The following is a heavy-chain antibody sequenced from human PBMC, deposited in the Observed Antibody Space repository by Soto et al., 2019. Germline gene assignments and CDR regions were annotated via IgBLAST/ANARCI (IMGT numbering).Heavy chain of an antibody. D-gene: IGHD1-7*01. CDR2: INPSADSSTSGGSA. Sequence: QVQLVQSGAEVKPPGASVKVACKASGYPFTTYYIHWVRQAPGHGPEWMGIINPSADSSTSGGSASYAQKCQGRVTLTRDTSASTVYMELSSLGSEDTAIYYCARDANYALTFHYYGMDVWGQGTTVTVSS. CDR1: GYPFTTYY. V-gene: IGHV1-46*01. CDR3: ARDANYALTFHYYGMDV. J-gene: IGHJ6*02.